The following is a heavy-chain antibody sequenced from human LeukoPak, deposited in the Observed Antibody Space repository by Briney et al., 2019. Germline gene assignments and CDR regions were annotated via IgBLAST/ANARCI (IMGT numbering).Heavy chain of an antibody. CDR3: ASKHDSSGYTLGG. CDR1: GGTFSSHA. V-gene: IGHV1-69*13. J-gene: IGHJ4*02. D-gene: IGHD3-22*01. Sequence: SVKVSCKASGGTFSSHAISWVRQAPGQGLEWMGGIIPIFGTANYAQKFQGRVTITADESTSTAYMELSSLRSEDTAVYYCASKHDSSGYTLGGWGQGTLVTVSS. CDR2: IIPIFGTA.